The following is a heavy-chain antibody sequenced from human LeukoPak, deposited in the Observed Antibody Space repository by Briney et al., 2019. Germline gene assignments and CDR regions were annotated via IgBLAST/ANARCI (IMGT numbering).Heavy chain of an antibody. J-gene: IGHJ6*02. Sequence: PSETLSLTCTVSGGSISSGDYYWSWIRQPPGTGLEWIGYIYYSGSTYYNPSLKSRVTISVDTSKNQFSLKLSSVTAADTAVYYCARGATVTYAGISYYYYGMDVWGQGTTVTVSS. V-gene: IGHV4-30-4*01. D-gene: IGHD4-17*01. CDR2: IYYSGST. CDR1: GGSISSGDYY. CDR3: ARGATVTYAGISYYYYGMDV.